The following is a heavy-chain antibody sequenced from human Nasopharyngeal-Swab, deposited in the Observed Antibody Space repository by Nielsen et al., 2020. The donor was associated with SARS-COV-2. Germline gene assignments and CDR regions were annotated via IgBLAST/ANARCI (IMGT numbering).Heavy chain of an antibody. CDR3: ARTPFGSGRAGD. Sequence: ASVKVSCKASGYSFNTYTISWVRQAPGPGLDYMGWVNTRSGSARYAQAFTGRFVFSSDPSVTTAYMEISDLKAGDTGVYFCARTPFGSGRAGDWGQGTRVTVSS. V-gene: IGHV7-4-1*02. CDR2: VNTRSGSA. CDR1: GYSFNTYT. D-gene: IGHD6-19*01. J-gene: IGHJ4*02.